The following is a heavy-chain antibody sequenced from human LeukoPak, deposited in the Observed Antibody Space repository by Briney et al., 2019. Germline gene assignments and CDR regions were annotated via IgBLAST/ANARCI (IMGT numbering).Heavy chain of an antibody. CDR3: AIIYLIVGATTFDY. J-gene: IGHJ4*02. CDR1: GFTFSSYA. D-gene: IGHD1-26*01. V-gene: IGHV3-23*01. Sequence: GGSLRLSCAASGFTFSSYAMSWVRQAPGKGLEWVSAIGGSGGSTYYADSVKGRFTISRDNAKNSLYLQMNSLRAEDTAVYYCAIIYLIVGATTFDYWGQGTLVTVSS. CDR2: IGGSGGST.